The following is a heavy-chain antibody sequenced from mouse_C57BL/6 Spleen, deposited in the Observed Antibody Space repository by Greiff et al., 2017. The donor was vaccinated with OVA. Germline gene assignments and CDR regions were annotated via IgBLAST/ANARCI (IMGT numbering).Heavy chain of an antibody. V-gene: IGHV1-42*01. CDR2: INPSTGGT. J-gene: IGHJ3*01. CDR1: GYSFTGYY. D-gene: IGHD1-1*01. CDR3: ARNYYGSSPWFAY. Sequence: VQLQQSGPELVKPWASVKISCKASGYSFTGYYMNWVKQSPEKSLEWIGEINPSTGGTTYNQKFKAKATLTVDKSSSTAYMQLKSLTSEDSAVYYCARNYYGSSPWFAYWGQGTLVTVSA.